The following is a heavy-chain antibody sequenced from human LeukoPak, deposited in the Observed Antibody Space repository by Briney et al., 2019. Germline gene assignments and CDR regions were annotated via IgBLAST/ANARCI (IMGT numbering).Heavy chain of an antibody. CDR3: ARARRTHYYDSSGYYADY. J-gene: IGHJ4*02. CDR1: GGSFRGYY. CDR2: INHSGST. D-gene: IGHD3-22*01. Sequence: PSETLSLTCAVYGGSFRGYYWSWIRQPPGKGLEWIGEINHSGSTNYNPSLKSRVTISGDTSKNQFSLKLSSVTAADTAVYYCARARRTHYYDSSGYYADYWGQGTLVTVSS. V-gene: IGHV4-34*09.